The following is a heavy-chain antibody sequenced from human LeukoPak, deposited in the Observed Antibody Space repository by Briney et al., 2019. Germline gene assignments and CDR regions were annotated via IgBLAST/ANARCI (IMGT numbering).Heavy chain of an antibody. CDR1: GYTFTSFG. CDR2: ISAYNSNT. V-gene: IGHV1-18*01. Sequence: ASVKVSCKASGYTFTSFGITWVRQAPGQGLEWMGWISAYNSNTNYAQKLQGRVTMTTDTSTNTAYMELRSLRSDDTAVYYCARGEPPYYGSGSYYTYWGQGTLVTVSS. D-gene: IGHD3-10*01. CDR3: ARGEPPYYGSGSYYTY. J-gene: IGHJ4*02.